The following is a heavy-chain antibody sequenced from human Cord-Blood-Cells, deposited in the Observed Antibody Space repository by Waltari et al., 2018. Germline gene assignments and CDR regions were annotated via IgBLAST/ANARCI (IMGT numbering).Heavy chain of an antibody. CDR1: GYTFTGYY. Sequence: QVQLVQSGAEVKKPGASVKVSCKASGYTFTGYYMHWVRQAPGHGLEWMGWINPNSGGTNYAQKFQGRVTMTRDTSISTAYMELSRLRSDDTTVYYCARDRYSSSVTKNYYYYMDVWGKGTTVTVSS. CDR2: INPNSGGT. J-gene: IGHJ6*03. CDR3: ARDRYSSSVTKNYYYYMDV. V-gene: IGHV1-2*02. D-gene: IGHD6-13*01.